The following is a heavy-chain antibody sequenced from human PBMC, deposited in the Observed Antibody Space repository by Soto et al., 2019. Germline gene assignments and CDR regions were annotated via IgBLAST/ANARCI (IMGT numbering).Heavy chain of an antibody. CDR1: GFAFSNAW. CDR2: IKSKNDGGTA. D-gene: IGHD1-26*01. J-gene: IGHJ5*02. CDR3: LTAREVFEP. Sequence: PGGSLRLSCAASGFAFSNAWMTWVRQAPGKGLEWLGRIKSKNDGGTADYAAPVKGRFTISRDDAKNTLYLHMNSLETEDTAVYYCLTAREVFEPWGQGTLVTVAS. V-gene: IGHV3-15*01.